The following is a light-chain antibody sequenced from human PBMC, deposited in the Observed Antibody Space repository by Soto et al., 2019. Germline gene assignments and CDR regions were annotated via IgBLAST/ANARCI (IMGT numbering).Light chain of an antibody. J-gene: IGKJ2*02. CDR3: QRYGISPST. CDR2: GAS. CDR1: QSVRSSY. V-gene: IGKV3-20*01. Sequence: EIELTQSPGTLSLSPGERATLSCRASQSVRSSYLAWYQQKPGQAPRLLIYGASSRATGIPDRFSGSGSATDFNITISRLEPDDVAVYYCQRYGISPSTFGRGTKLEIK.